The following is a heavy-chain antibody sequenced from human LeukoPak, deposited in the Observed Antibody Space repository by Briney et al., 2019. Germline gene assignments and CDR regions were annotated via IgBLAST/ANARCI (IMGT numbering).Heavy chain of an antibody. CDR2: IGSSSSSI. J-gene: IGHJ3*02. Sequence: GGSLRLSCAASGLTFSIYSMNWVRQAPGKGLEWVSSIGSSSSSIYYADSVKGRFTISRDNAKNSLYLQMNSQRAEDTAVYYCAREGNGYISEAFDIWGQGTMVTVSS. D-gene: IGHD5-24*01. CDR3: AREGNGYISEAFDI. CDR1: GLTFSIYS. V-gene: IGHV3-21*01.